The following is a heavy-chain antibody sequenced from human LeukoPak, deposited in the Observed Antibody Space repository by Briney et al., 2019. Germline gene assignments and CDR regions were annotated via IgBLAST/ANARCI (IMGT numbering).Heavy chain of an antibody. CDR3: ARDYIGGWNDH. V-gene: IGHV3-7*01. CDR2: IREDGNEK. J-gene: IGHJ4*02. D-gene: IGHD3-16*01. CDR1: GFTFSSYA. Sequence: GGSLRLSCAASGFTFSSYAMSWVRQTTGKGLECVAKIREDGNEKFYVDSVKGRFTISRDNAKNSVYLQMNSLRVEDTAVYFCARDYIGGWNDHWGQETLVTVSS.